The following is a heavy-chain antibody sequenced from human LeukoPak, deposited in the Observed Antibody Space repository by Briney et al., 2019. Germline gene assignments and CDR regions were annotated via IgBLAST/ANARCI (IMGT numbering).Heavy chain of an antibody. CDR1: GFTFSAYI. CDR3: VREGEHYYDDSATFVD. Sequence: GKSLRLSCAASGFTFSAYILHWVRQAPGKGLAWVAAISSDGGTINYADSVKGRFTISRDNSKNTLYLQMNSLRTEDTALYYCVREGEHYYDDSATFVDWGQGTLVTVSS. CDR2: ISSDGGTI. J-gene: IGHJ4*02. D-gene: IGHD3-22*01. V-gene: IGHV3-30-3*01.